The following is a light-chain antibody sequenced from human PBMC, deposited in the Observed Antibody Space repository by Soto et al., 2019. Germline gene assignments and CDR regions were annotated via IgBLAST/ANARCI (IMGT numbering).Light chain of an antibody. CDR1: QSVSSSY. V-gene: IGKV3-20*01. CDR3: QQYGSSPGT. J-gene: IGKJ1*01. CDR2: GAS. Sequence: EIVLTQSPGTLSLSPGERATLSCRASQSVSSSYLAWYLQKPGQAPILLIYGASTRATGIPGRFSGSGSGTDFTLTISRLEPEDFAVYYCQQYGSSPGTFGRGTKVEIK.